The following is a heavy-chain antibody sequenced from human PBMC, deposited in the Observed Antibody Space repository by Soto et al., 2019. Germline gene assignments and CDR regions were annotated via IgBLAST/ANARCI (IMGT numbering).Heavy chain of an antibody. Sequence: LSLTCSVSGGPIRSSSHYWGWIRQSPGTGLEWIGSIDESGTTYYNPSLQSRVTVSVDTSKNQFSLKVISVTGADTAIYYCAREGGYVDYWGQGTLVTVSS. CDR1: GGPIRSSSHY. V-gene: IGHV4-39*02. CDR2: IDESGTT. D-gene: IGHD3-16*01. J-gene: IGHJ4*02. CDR3: AREGGYVDY.